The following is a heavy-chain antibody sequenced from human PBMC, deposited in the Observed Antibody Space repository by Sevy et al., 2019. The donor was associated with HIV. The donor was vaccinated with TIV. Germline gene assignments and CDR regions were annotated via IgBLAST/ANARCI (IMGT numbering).Heavy chain of an antibody. CDR3: AGEYSGGAYGMDV. V-gene: IGHV3-30*03. Sequence: GGSLRLSCEASGFTFSDHGMNWVRQAPGRGLEWVALISFDGSVKYYADSVKGRFTISRDNSKNTLYLQTTGLRVEDTAVYYCAGEYSGGAYGMDVWGQGTTVTVSS. CDR2: ISFDGSVK. CDR1: GFTFSDHG. J-gene: IGHJ6*02. D-gene: IGHD3-10*01.